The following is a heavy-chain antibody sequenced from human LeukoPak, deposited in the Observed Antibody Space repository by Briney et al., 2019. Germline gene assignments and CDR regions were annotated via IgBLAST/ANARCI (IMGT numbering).Heavy chain of an antibody. CDR1: GFTFSSYS. Sequence: GGSLRLSCAASGFTFSSYSMNWVRQAPGKGLEWVSSISSSSSYIYYADSVKGRLTISRGNAKNSLYLQMNSLRAEDTAVYYCASSGIFLSDAFDIWGQGTMVTVSS. J-gene: IGHJ3*02. CDR3: ASSGIFLSDAFDI. V-gene: IGHV3-21*01. D-gene: IGHD3-3*01. CDR2: ISSSSSYI.